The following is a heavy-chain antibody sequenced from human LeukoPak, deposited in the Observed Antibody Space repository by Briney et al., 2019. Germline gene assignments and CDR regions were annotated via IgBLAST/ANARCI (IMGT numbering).Heavy chain of an antibody. CDR3: AREGYCSGGSCYSDYYYYMDV. CDR1: GGTFSSYA. Sequence: VKVSCKASGGTFSSYAISWVRQAPGQGLERMGRIIPIFGTANYAQKFQGRVTITADKSTSTAYMELSSLRSEDTAVYYCAREGYCSGGSCYSDYYYYMDVWGKGTTVIVSS. D-gene: IGHD2-15*01. CDR2: IIPIFGTA. J-gene: IGHJ6*03. V-gene: IGHV1-69*06.